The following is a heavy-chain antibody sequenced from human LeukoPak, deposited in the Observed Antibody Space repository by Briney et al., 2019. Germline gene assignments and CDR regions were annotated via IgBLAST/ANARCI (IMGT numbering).Heavy chain of an antibody. V-gene: IGHV3-30-3*01. Sequence: PGRSLRLSCAASGFTFSSYAMHWVRQAPGKGLEWVAAISYDGSNKYYADSVKGRFTISRDNSKNTLYLQMNSLRAEDTAVYYCARVMSGDYVRGYYYYGMDVWGQGTTVTVSS. D-gene: IGHD4-17*01. CDR3: ARVMSGDYVRGYYYYGMDV. CDR2: ISYDGSNK. CDR1: GFTFSSYA. J-gene: IGHJ6*02.